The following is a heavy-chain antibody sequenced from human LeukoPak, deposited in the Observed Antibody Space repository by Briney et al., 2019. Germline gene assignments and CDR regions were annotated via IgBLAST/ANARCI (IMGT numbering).Heavy chain of an antibody. CDR1: GGSISSYY. D-gene: IGHD3-10*01. CDR3: ARDSGGRDAFDI. J-gene: IGHJ3*02. Sequence: PSETLSLTCTVSGGSISSYYWSWIRQPPGKGLEWIGYIYYSGSTNYNPSLKSRVTISVDTSKNQFSLKLSSVTAADTAVYYCARDSGGRDAFDIWGQGTMVTVPS. CDR2: IYYSGST. V-gene: IGHV4-59*01.